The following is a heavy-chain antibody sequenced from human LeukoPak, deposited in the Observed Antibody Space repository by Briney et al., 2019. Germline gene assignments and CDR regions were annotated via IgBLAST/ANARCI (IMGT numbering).Heavy chain of an antibody. D-gene: IGHD2-2*01. CDR2: ISGSGGST. V-gene: IGHV3-23*01. CDR1: GFTFSSYA. Sequence: GGSLRLSCAASGFTFSSYAMSWVRQAPGKGLEWVSAISGSGGSTYYADSVKGRFTISRDNSKNTLYLQMNSLRAEDTAVYYCGYQLLETVEYYFDYWGQGTLVTVSS. J-gene: IGHJ4*02. CDR3: GYQLLETVEYYFDY.